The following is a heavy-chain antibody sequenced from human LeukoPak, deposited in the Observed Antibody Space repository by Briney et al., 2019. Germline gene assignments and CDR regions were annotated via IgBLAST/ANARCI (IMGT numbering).Heavy chain of an antibody. CDR1: GYSFTSYW. J-gene: IGHJ4*02. V-gene: IGHV5-51*01. CDR3: ARQVRGYCSGGSCYGRALDY. CDR2: IYPGDSDT. D-gene: IGHD2-15*01. Sequence: GESLKISCKRSGYSFTSYWIGWVRQMPGKGLEWMGIIYPGDSDTRYSPSFQGQVTISADKSISTAYLQWSSLKASDTAMYYCARQVRGYCSGGSCYGRALDYWGQGTLVTVSS.